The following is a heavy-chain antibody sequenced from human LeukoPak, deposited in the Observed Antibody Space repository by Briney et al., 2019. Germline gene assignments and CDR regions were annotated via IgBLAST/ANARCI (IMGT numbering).Heavy chain of an antibody. V-gene: IGHV4-34*01. D-gene: IGHD6-19*01. CDR1: GGSFSGYY. CDR2: INHSGST. CDR3: ARAGGWYFDY. Sequence: SETLSLTCAVYGGSFSGYYWSWIRQPPGKGLEWIGEINHSGSTNYNTSLKSRVTISVDTSKNQFSLKLSSVTAADTAVFYCARAGGWYFDYWGQGTLVTVSS. J-gene: IGHJ4*02.